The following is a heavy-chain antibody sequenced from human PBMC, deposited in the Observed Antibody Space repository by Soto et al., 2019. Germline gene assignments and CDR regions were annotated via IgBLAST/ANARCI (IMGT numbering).Heavy chain of an antibody. CDR3: ARAGYCNGNSCYDHYYYMDV. D-gene: IGHD2-15*01. CDR1: GDRVSSNSAA. CDR2: TYYRSKWYN. Sequence: KQSQTLSLTCAISGDRVSSNSAAWNWIRQSPSRGLEWLGRTYYRSKWYNDYAVSVKSRITINPDTSKNQFSLQLKFVTPEDTAVYYCARAGYCNGNSCYDHYYYMDVWGKGTTVTVSS. J-gene: IGHJ6*03. V-gene: IGHV6-1*01.